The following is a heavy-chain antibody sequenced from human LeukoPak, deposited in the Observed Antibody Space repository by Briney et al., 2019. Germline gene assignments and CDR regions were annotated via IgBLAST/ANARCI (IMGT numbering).Heavy chain of an antibody. V-gene: IGHV4-4*02. CDR3: ARHSPPSDQIGYCSGGSCYSDNWFDP. CDR1: GGSISSSNW. D-gene: IGHD2-15*01. Sequence: SETLSLTCAVSGGSISSSNWWSWARQPPGQGLEWIGEIYHSGSTNYNPSLKSRVTISVDTSKNQFSLKLSSVTAADTAVYYCARHSPPSDQIGYCSGGSCYSDNWFDPWGQGTLVTVSS. CDR2: IYHSGST. J-gene: IGHJ5*02.